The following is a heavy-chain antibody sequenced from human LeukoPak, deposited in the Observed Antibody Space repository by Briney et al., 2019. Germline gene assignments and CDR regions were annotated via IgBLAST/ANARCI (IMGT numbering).Heavy chain of an antibody. V-gene: IGHV3-64D*09. CDR2: ISSNGGST. CDR3: VKDGEGYCTNGVCNWFDP. J-gene: IGHJ5*02. Sequence: GGSLRLSGSASGFTFSSYGMHWVRQAPGKGLEYVSDISSNGGSTYYADSVKGRFTISRDNSKNTLYLQMSSLRAEDTAVYYCVKDGEGYCTNGVCNWFDPWGQGTLVTVSS. D-gene: IGHD2-8*01. CDR1: GFTFSSYG.